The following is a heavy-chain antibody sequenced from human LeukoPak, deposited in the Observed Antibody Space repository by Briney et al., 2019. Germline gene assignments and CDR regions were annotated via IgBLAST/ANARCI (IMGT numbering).Heavy chain of an antibody. Sequence: PGGSLRLSCAASGFTFSDHYMDWVRQAPGKGLEWVGRTRNKAYSYTTEYAASVKGRFTISRDDSKNSLYLQMNSLTTDDTAVYYCAASKESYRQLNYWGQGTLVTVSS. J-gene: IGHJ4*02. CDR1: GFTFSDHY. CDR2: TRNKAYSYTT. D-gene: IGHD1-26*01. CDR3: AASKESYRQLNY. V-gene: IGHV3-72*01.